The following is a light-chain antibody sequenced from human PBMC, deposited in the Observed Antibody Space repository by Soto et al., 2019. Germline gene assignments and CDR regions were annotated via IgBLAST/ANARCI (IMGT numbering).Light chain of an antibody. V-gene: IGKV3-20*01. Sequence: EIVLTQSPGTLSLSPGERATLSCRASQSVSGNSLAWYQQKPGQAPRLLIYSASHRATDIPERFSGSGSATDFTLAISSLEPEDFAVYYCRQYGSSPQTFGPGTKVDI. CDR2: SAS. CDR1: QSVSGNS. J-gene: IGKJ3*01. CDR3: RQYGSSPQT.